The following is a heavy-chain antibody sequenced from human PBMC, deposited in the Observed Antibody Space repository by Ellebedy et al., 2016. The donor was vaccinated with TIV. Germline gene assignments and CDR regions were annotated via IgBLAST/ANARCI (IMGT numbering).Heavy chain of an antibody. D-gene: IGHD3-16*02. V-gene: IGHV1-2*02. CDR1: GYIFTGYY. J-gene: IGHJ4*02. CDR2: INPNTGGT. Sequence: AASVKVSCKASGYIFTGYYIHWVRQAPGQGLEWVGWINPNTGGTSSAQKFQGRVTMTRDTSSRTAYMDLYRLRSDDTATYFCARSPGGDDFIWANYRFTDFDFWGQGALVLVSS. CDR3: ARSPGGDDFIWANYRFTDFDF.